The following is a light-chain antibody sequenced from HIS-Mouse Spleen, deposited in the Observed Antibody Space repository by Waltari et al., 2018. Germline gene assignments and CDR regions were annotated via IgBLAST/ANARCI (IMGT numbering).Light chain of an antibody. CDR2: EDS. CDR3: QSADSSGTGWV. J-gene: IGLJ3*02. CDR1: ALPKQY. Sequence: SYELTQPPSVSVSPGQTARITCSGDALPKQYAYWYQQKPGQAPVRVIYEDSGGPSGIPGRFSGSSSGTTVTLTISGVQAEDEADYYCQSADSSGTGWVFGGGTKLTVL. V-gene: IGLV3-25*03.